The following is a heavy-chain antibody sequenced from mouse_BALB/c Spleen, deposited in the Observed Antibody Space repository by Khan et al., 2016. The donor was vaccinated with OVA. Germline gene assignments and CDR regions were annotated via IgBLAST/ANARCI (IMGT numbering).Heavy chain of an antibody. CDR3: ARQGTYGNYVDY. CDR2: ISGGGNHT. Sequence: DVKLVESGGGLVKPGGSLKLSCAASGFTFSNYGMSWIRQTPEKRLEWVATISGGGNHTYYSDSVKGRFTISRDNGKNNLHLQMSSLRSEETALYYCARQGTYGNYVDYWGQGTTLTVSP. V-gene: IGHV5-9-2*01. CDR1: GFTFSNYG. J-gene: IGHJ2*01. D-gene: IGHD2-1*01.